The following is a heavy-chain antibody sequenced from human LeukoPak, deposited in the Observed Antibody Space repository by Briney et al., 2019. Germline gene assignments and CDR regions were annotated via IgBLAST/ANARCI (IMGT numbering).Heavy chain of an antibody. CDR2: ISGSGGST. CDR1: GFTFSSYA. Sequence: GGSLRLSCAASGFTFSSYAMSWVRQAPGKGLEWVSAISGSGGSTYYADSVKGRFTISRDNSKNTLYLQMNSLRAEDTAVYYCASTHSSSWYLMDVWGQGTTVTVSS. V-gene: IGHV3-23*01. CDR3: ASTHSSSWYLMDV. J-gene: IGHJ6*02. D-gene: IGHD6-13*01.